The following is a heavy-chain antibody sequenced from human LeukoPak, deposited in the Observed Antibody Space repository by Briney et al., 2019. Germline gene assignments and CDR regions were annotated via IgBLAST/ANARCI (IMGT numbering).Heavy chain of an antibody. D-gene: IGHD1-26*01. V-gene: IGHV3-21*01. CDR3: ARDPYSGNYGNDYYYYMDV. CDR2: ITSSGTYI. Sequence: GGSLRLSCAASGFTFNNYNMNWVRQAPGRALEWVSSITSSGTYIFYADSVKGRFTISRDNAKNSLYLQMNSLGPEDTAVYYCARDPYSGNYGNDYYYYMDVWGKGTTVTISS. CDR1: GFTFNNYN. J-gene: IGHJ6*03.